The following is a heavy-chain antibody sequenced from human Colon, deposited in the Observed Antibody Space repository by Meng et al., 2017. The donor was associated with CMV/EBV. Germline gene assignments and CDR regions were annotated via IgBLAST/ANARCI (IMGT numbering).Heavy chain of an antibody. CDR1: VSTNSAA. V-gene: IGHV6-1*01. D-gene: IGHD3-10*02. CDR2: AYYRSKWYY. J-gene: IGHJ4*02. CDR3: ARGRHNDGNYYVFDF. Sequence: VSTNSAAWHWLRQSPSRGLEWLGRAYYRSKWYYDYTVSVKSRMTINPDTSKNQFSLQLNSVTPDDTAVYFCARGRHNDGNYYVFDFWGQGAPVTVSS.